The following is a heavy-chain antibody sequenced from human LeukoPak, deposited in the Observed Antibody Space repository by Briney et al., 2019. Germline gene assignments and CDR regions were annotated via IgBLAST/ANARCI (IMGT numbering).Heavy chain of an antibody. CDR2: ISGSGGST. CDR1: GFTFSSYA. CDR3: ARDGIIVATIGDY. D-gene: IGHD5-12*01. V-gene: IGHV3-23*01. J-gene: IGHJ4*02. Sequence: GGSLRLSCAASGFTFSSYAMSWVRQAPGKGLEWVSAISGSGGSTYFADSVKGRFTISRDNAKNSLYLQMNSLRAEDTAVYYCARDGIIVATIGDYWGQGTLVTVSS.